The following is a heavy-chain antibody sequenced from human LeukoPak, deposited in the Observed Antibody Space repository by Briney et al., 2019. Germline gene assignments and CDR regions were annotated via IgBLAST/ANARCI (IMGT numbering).Heavy chain of an antibody. Sequence: WGSLRLSWAASGFPFSSYWMSLVRQAPGNGLEWVANIKEDGSEKYYVDSVKGRFTVSRDNAKNSLYLQMNHLRAEDTAVYYCARDNYGDYGYWGQGTLVTVSS. J-gene: IGHJ4*02. V-gene: IGHV3-7*01. CDR1: GFPFSSYW. D-gene: IGHD4-17*01. CDR2: IKEDGSEK. CDR3: ARDNYGDYGY.